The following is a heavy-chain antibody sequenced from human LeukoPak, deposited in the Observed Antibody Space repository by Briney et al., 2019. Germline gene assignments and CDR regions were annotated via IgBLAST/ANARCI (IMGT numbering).Heavy chain of an antibody. J-gene: IGHJ4*02. CDR2: IYYSGST. CDR3: ARVPTVVRWRFFDY. Sequence: PSETLSLTCTVSGGSISSYYWSWIRQPPGKGLEWIGYIYYSGSTNYNPSLKSRVTISVDTSKNQFSLKLSSVTAADTAVYYCARVPTVVRWRFFDYWGQGTLVTVSS. V-gene: IGHV4-59*01. CDR1: GGSISSYY. D-gene: IGHD4-23*01.